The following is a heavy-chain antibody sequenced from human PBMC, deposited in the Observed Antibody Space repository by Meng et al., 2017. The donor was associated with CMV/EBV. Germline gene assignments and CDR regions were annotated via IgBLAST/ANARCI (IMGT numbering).Heavy chain of an antibody. Sequence: GESLKISCAASGFIYSNYWMSWVRQAPGKGLEWVANMNGGATAKFYVGSVRGRFTISRDNAMNALYLQMNSLRAEDTAVYYCASSGDHDAFDIWGQGTMVTVSS. V-gene: IGHV3-7*01. CDR3: ASSGDHDAFDI. CDR1: GFIYSNYW. D-gene: IGHD7-27*01. CDR2: MNGGATAK. J-gene: IGHJ3*02.